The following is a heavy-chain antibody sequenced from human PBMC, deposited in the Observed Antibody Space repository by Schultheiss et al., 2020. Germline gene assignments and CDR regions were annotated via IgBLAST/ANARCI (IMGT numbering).Heavy chain of an antibody. J-gene: IGHJ5*02. CDR2: IRSKANSYAT. CDR3: ARDPNPDIVATTNWFDP. D-gene: IGHD5-12*01. CDR1: GFTFSGSA. V-gene: IGHV3-73*01. Sequence: GGSLRLSCAASGFTFSGSAMHWVRQASGKGLEWVGRIRSKANSYATAYAASVKGRFTISRDNAKNSLYLQMNSLRAEDTAVYYCARDPNPDIVATTNWFDPWGQGTLVTVSS.